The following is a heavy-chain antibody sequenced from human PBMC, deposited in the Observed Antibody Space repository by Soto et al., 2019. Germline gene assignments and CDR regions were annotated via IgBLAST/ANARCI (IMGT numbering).Heavy chain of an antibody. V-gene: IGHV1-18*01. D-gene: IGHD3-10*01. CDR2: VSGYNGNT. J-gene: IGHJ5*02. Sequence: ASVKVSCKAFGYTFTTYGIAWVRQAPGQGLEWMGWVSGYNGNTDYAQKFQGRVTMTTETSTTTVLMELRSLRSDDTAVYYCARDQTGTYYNEAYDLWGQGTQVTVSS. CDR3: ARDQTGTYYNEAYDL. CDR1: GYTFTTYG.